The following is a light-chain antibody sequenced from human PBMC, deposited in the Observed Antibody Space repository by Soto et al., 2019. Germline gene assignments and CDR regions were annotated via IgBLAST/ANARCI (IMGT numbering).Light chain of an antibody. CDR3: QSYDSSLSVV. Sequence: QPVLTQPPSVSGAPGQRVTISCTGSSSNIGAGYDVHWYQQLPGTAPKLLIYGNSNRPSGVPDRFSGSKSGTSASLAITGLHAEDEADYYCQSYDSSLSVVFGGRTKLTVL. CDR2: GNS. V-gene: IGLV1-40*01. CDR1: SSNIGAGYD. J-gene: IGLJ2*01.